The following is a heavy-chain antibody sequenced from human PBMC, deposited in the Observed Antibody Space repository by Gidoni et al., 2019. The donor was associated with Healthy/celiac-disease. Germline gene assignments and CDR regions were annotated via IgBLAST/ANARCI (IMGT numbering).Heavy chain of an antibody. CDR3: ATTIGSSGSSFDY. CDR1: GYTFISYY. CDR2: IIPSGCST. D-gene: IGHD3-10*01. Sequence: VQLVQSGAEVKKPGASVKVSCKASGYTFISYYLHWVRQAPGQGLAWMGIIIPSGCSTSYAQKFQGRVTMTRDTSTSTVYMELSSLRSEDTAVYYCATTIGSSGSSFDYWGQGTLVTVSS. J-gene: IGHJ4*02. V-gene: IGHV1-46*01.